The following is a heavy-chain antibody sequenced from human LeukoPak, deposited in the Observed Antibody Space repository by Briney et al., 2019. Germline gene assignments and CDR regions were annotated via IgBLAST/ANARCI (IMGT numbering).Heavy chain of an antibody. CDR2: ISYDGSNK. J-gene: IGHJ4*02. D-gene: IGHD3-9*01. Sequence: GGSLRLSCAASGFTFSRYAMHWVSQAPGKWLDCLAVISYDGSNKYYADSVKGRFTISRDNFKNTLYLKMNNLRAEDTAVYYCAKDGVPSRYFGRNYFDYWGQGALVTVSS. V-gene: IGHV3-30*04. CDR3: AKDGVPSRYFGRNYFDY. CDR1: GFTFSRYA.